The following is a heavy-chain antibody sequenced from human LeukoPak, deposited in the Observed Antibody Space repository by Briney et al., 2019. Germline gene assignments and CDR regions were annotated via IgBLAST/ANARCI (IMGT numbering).Heavy chain of an antibody. CDR2: IRYNGNDQ. V-gene: IGHV3-30*02. CDR3: AKDSLSYCGGDCATGYFDY. J-gene: IGHJ4*02. Sequence: GGSLKLSCATSAFSFNTYGMHWVRQAPGKGLQWVAFIRYNGNDQYYADSVKGRFTISRDNSKNTVYLQMNSLRAEDTAVYYCAKDSLSYCGGDCATGYFDYWGQGTLVTVSS. CDR1: AFSFNTYG. D-gene: IGHD2-21*02.